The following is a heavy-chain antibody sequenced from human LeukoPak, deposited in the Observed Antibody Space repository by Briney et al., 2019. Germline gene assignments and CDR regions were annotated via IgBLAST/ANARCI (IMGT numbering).Heavy chain of an antibody. J-gene: IGHJ5*02. Sequence: SETLSLTCTVSGVSIGSYYWTWIRQSPGKGLEWIGYFYYSGRTDYNPSLTSRVTISVDTSKNQFSMKLTSVTAADTAVYYCAKGAGPPWFDPWGQGTLVTVSS. CDR2: FYYSGRT. D-gene: IGHD6-19*01. CDR3: AKGAGPPWFDP. V-gene: IGHV4-59*08. CDR1: GVSIGSYY.